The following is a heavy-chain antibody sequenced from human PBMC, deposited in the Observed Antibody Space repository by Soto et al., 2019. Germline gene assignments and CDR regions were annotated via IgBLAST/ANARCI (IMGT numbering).Heavy chain of an antibody. J-gene: IGHJ6*03. CDR3: AKSGEYSSSYYYYYYMDV. CDR2: ISAYNGNT. D-gene: IGHD6-6*01. CDR1: GYTFTSYG. Sequence: QVQLVQSGAEVKKPGASVKVSCKASGYTFTSYGISWVRQAPGQGLEWMGWISAYNGNTNYARKHQGRVTMTTDTSTSTAYMELRSLRSDDTAVYYCAKSGEYSSSYYYYYYMDVWGKGTTVTVSS. V-gene: IGHV1-18*01.